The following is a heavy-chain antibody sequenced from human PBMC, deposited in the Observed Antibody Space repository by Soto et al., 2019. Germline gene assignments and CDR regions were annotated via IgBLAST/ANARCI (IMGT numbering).Heavy chain of an antibody. Sequence: ELQVLESGGGLVQPGGSLRLTCAASGFTLSEYGTSWVRQAPGKGLEWVSFVSGSGDSTYYTDSVKGRFTISRDSSKNTACLQMNSLRAEDTAVYYCATSNYGERDWGKGTLVTVSS. J-gene: IGHJ4*02. D-gene: IGHD4-17*01. CDR1: GFTLSEYG. CDR3: ATSNYGERD. V-gene: IGHV3-23*01. CDR2: VSGSGDST.